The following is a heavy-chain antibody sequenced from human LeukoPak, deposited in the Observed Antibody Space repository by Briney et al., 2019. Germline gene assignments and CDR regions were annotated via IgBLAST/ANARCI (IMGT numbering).Heavy chain of an antibody. J-gene: IGHJ4*02. Sequence: GGSLRLSCAASGFTFRRYWMSWVRQVPRKGLEWVANINQDGSEKYYVDSVKGRFTISRDNAKNSLYLQMNSLRAEDTAVYYCARDKGDYDTSGSLFVFGGQGTLVTVSS. D-gene: IGHD3-22*01. CDR2: INQDGSEK. V-gene: IGHV3-7*03. CDR3: ARDKGDYDTSGSLFVF. CDR1: GFTFRRYW.